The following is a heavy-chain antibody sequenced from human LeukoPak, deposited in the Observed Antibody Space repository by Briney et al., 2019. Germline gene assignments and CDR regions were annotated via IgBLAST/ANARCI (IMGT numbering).Heavy chain of an antibody. Sequence: GGSLRLSCAASGFTFSGSAMHWVRQASGKGLEWVGRIRNKANSYATAYAASVKGRFTISRDDSKNTAYLQMNSLKTDDTAVYYCTRHEYGDPALGYWGQGTLVAVSS. CDR2: IRNKANSYAT. J-gene: IGHJ4*02. CDR3: TRHEYGDPALGY. CDR1: GFTFSGSA. V-gene: IGHV3-73*01. D-gene: IGHD4-17*01.